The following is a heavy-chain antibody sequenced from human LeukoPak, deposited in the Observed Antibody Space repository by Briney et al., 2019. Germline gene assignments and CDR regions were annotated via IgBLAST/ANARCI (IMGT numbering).Heavy chain of an antibody. Sequence: PLETLSLTCTVSAGSFSSSSYFWGWIRQPPGKGLEWIGNIYYTWSTYYNSSLKSRVTISADTSKTQFSLTLNSVTAADTAVYYRARRVLGGRGGYNDAFDIWGQGTLVIVSS. J-gene: IGHJ3*02. CDR3: ARRVLGGRGGYNDAFDI. CDR2: IYYTWST. D-gene: IGHD3-22*01. CDR1: AGSFSSSSYF. V-gene: IGHV4-39*01.